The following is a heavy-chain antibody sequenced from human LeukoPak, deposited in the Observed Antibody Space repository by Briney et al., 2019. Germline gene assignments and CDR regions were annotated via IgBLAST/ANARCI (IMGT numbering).Heavy chain of an antibody. CDR2: ISVYNGNT. Sequence: ASVKVSCKASGYTFTNYGISWVRQAPGQGLEWMGWISVYNGNTNYAQKFQGRVTMTTNTSTSTAYMELRSLTSDDTAVYYRARGGAGTHDDWGQGTLVTVSS. J-gene: IGHJ4*02. D-gene: IGHD6-13*01. CDR1: GYTFTNYG. CDR3: ARGGAGTHDD. V-gene: IGHV1-18*01.